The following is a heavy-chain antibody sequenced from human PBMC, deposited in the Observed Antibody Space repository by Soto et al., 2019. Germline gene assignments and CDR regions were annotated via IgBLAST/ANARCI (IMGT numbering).Heavy chain of an antibody. J-gene: IGHJ6*02. D-gene: IGHD3-16*02. Sequence: GGSLRLSCAASGFTFSSYGMHWVRQAPGKGLEWVAVIWYDGSNKYYADSVKGRFTISRDNSKNTLYLQMNSLRAEDTAVYYCARDHGVITFGGVIVDYYYGMDVWGQGTTVTVSS. CDR3: ARDHGVITFGGVIVDYYYGMDV. V-gene: IGHV3-33*01. CDR1: GFTFSSYG. CDR2: IWYDGSNK.